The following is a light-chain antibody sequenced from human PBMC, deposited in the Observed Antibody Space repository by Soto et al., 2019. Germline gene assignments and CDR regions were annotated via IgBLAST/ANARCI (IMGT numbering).Light chain of an antibody. CDR2: GAS. V-gene: IGKV1-27*01. J-gene: IGKJ3*01. CDR1: QGISNF. CDR3: QKYNSAPRT. Sequence: DIPMTQSPSSLSASVGDRVTISCRASQGISNFLAWYQQKPGKVPKVLIYGASTLQSGVPSRFSGSGSGTDFTLTISSLQPEDVATYYCQKYNSAPRTFGPGTKVDIK.